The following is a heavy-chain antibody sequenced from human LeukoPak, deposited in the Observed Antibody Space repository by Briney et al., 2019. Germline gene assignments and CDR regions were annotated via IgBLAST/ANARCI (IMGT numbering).Heavy chain of an antibody. CDR1: GFTFRSYA. CDR3: AKGLRFLEWLSYYYYGMDV. D-gene: IGHD3-3*01. Sequence: GGSLRLSCAASGFTFRSYAMNWVRQAPGKGLEWVAAISGSGGITYYADSVKGRFTISRDNSKNTLYLQMNSLRAEDTAVYYCAKGLRFLEWLSYYYYGMDVWGQGTTVTVSS. V-gene: IGHV3-23*01. CDR2: ISGSGGIT. J-gene: IGHJ6*02.